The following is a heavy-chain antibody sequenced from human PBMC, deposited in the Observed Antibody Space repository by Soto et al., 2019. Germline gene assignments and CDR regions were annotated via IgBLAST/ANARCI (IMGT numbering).Heavy chain of an antibody. J-gene: IGHJ3*01. D-gene: IGHD2-21*02. Sequence: EVQLVEYEGGLVQREGSLRLSCAASGFTFNYYWMHWVRQAPGQGLVWVSHIHSDGSSTTYADSVKGRFTISRDNAKNTLYLQMNSLRAEDTAVYYCARGDKGGFDLWGQGTTVTVSS. CDR2: IHSDGSST. CDR3: ARGDKGGFDL. CDR1: GFTFNYYW. V-gene: IGHV3-74*01.